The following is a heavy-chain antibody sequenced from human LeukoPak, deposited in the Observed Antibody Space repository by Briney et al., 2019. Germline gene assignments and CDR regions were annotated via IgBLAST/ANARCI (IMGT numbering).Heavy chain of an antibody. CDR2: IYSGGRT. J-gene: IGHJ4*02. Sequence: PGGSLRLSCAASGFTVSSNYMSWVRQAPEKGLEWVSIIYSGGRTYYADSVRGRFTISRDNSKNTLYLQMNSLRAEDTAVYYCARDRGSIVGATGLDYWGQGTLVTVSP. V-gene: IGHV3-53*01. CDR3: ARDRGSIVGATGLDY. D-gene: IGHD1-26*01. CDR1: GFTVSSNY.